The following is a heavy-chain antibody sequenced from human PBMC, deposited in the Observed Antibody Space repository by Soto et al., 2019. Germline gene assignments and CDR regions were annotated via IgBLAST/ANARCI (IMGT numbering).Heavy chain of an antibody. D-gene: IGHD3-22*01. V-gene: IGHV1-18*01. CDR2: ISAYNGNT. CDR3: ARDLDSSGYYPYYYYYYGMDV. J-gene: IGHJ6*02. CDR1: GYTFTSYG. Sequence: ASVKVSCKASGYTFTSYGISWVRQAPGQGLEWMGWISAYNGNTNYAQRLQGRVTMTTDTSTSTAYMELRGLRSDDTDVYYCARDLDSSGYYPYYYYYYGMDVWGQGTTVTVSS.